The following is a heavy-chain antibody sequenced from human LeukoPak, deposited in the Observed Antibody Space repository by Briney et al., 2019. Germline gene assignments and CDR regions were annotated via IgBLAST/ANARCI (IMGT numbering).Heavy chain of an antibody. V-gene: IGHV3-23*01. D-gene: IGHD6-19*01. CDR3: ARDPSIAVAGTRFDY. CDR2: ISGSGGST. CDR1: GFTFSSYA. Sequence: GGSLRLSCAASGFTFSSYAMSWVRQAPGKGLEWVSAISGSGGSTYYADSVKGRFTISRDNSKNTLYLQMNSLRAEDTAVYYCARDPSIAVAGTRFDYWGQGTLVTVSS. J-gene: IGHJ4*02.